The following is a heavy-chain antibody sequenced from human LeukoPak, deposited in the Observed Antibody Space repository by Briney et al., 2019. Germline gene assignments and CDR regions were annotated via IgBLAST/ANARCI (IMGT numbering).Heavy chain of an antibody. J-gene: IGHJ3*02. CDR1: GYSFTSYW. CDR2: IYPGDSDT. D-gene: IGHD5-18*01. CDR3: ARRARGYSYGFAFDI. V-gene: IGHV5-51*01. Sequence: GESLKISCKGSGYSFTSYWIGWVRQMPGKGLEWMGIIYPGDSDTRYSPSFQGQVTISADKSISTAYLRWSSLKASDTAMYYCARRARGYSYGFAFDIWGQGTMVTVPS.